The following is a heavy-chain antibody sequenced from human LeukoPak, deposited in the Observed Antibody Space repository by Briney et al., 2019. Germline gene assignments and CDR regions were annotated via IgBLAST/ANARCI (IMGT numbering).Heavy chain of an antibody. CDR1: GFTFSSYA. Sequence: PGGSLRLSCAASGFTFSSYAMSWVRQAPGKGLEWVSAISGSGGSTYYADSVKGRFTISRDNSKNTLYLQMNSLRAEDTAVYYSAKRTSDSSSWYNYYYYGMDVWGQGTTVTVSS. CDR2: ISGSGGST. J-gene: IGHJ6*02. CDR3: AKRTSDSSSWYNYYYYGMDV. D-gene: IGHD6-13*01. V-gene: IGHV3-23*01.